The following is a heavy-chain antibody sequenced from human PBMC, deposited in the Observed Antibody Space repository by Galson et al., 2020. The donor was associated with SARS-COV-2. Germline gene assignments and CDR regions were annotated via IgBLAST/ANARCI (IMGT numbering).Heavy chain of an antibody. J-gene: IGHJ6*02. D-gene: IGHD2-15*01. CDR1: GGSISSSGYY. V-gene: IGHV4-31*03. CDR3: ASKGPWYQYGMDV. Sequence: SETLSLTCSISGGSISSSGYYWSWIRQRPGQGLEWIGYVYYSGSIYYNPSLRSRVTISVDTSNYKFSLNLASVTAADTAVYYCASKGPWYQYGMDVWGQGTTVTVS. CDR2: VYYSGSI.